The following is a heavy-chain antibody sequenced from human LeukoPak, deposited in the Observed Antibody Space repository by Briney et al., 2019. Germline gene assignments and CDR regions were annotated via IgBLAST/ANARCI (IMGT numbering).Heavy chain of an antibody. D-gene: IGHD4-23*01. V-gene: IGHV3-30*18. CDR3: AKDLCSTVVTPLCWYFDL. CDR2: ISYDGSNK. CDR1: GFTFSSYG. Sequence: GSLRLSCAASGFTFSSYGMHWVRQAPGKGLEWVAVISYDGSNKYYADSVKGRFTISRDNSKNTLYLQMNSLRAEDTAVYYCAKDLCSTVVTPLCWYFDLWGRGTLVTVSS. J-gene: IGHJ2*01.